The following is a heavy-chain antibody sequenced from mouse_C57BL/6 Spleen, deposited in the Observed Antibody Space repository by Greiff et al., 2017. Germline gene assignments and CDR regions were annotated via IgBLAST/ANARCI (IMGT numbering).Heavy chain of an antibody. V-gene: IGHV14-1*01. CDR2: IDPEDGDT. CDR3: TRDGYPAWFAY. J-gene: IGHJ3*01. D-gene: IGHD2-3*01. Sequence: VQLKQSGAELVRPGASVKLSCTASGFNIKDYYMHWVKQRPEQGLEWIGRIDPEDGDTEYAPKFQGKATMTADTSSNTAYLQLSSLTSEDTAVYYCTRDGYPAWFAYWGQGTLVTVSA. CDR1: GFNIKDYY.